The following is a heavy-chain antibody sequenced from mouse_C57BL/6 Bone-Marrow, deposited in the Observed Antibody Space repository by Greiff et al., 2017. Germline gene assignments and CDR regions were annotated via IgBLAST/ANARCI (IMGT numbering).Heavy chain of an antibody. V-gene: IGHV5-6*01. CDR3: ARHWAVVAMDYAMDY. CDR1: GFTFSSYG. J-gene: IGHJ4*01. D-gene: IGHD1-1*01. CDR2: ISSGGSYT. Sequence: EVKLVESGGDLVKPGGSLKLSCAASGFTFSSYGMSWVRQTPDKRLEWVATISSGGSYTYYPDSVKGRFTISRDNAKNTLYLQMSSLKSEDTAMYYCARHWAVVAMDYAMDYWGQGTSVTVSS.